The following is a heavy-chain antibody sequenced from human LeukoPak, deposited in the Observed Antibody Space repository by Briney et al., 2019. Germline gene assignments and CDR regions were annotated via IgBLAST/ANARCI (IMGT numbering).Heavy chain of an antibody. Sequence: GGSLRLSXAASGFTFCSYGMHWVRQAPGKGLEWVAFIRYDGSNKYYADSVKGRFTISRDNSKNTLYLQMNSLRAEDTAVYYCAKVPHASVDYWGQGTLVTVSS. V-gene: IGHV3-30*02. J-gene: IGHJ4*02. CDR1: GFTFCSYG. CDR3: AKVPHASVDY. CDR2: IRYDGSNK.